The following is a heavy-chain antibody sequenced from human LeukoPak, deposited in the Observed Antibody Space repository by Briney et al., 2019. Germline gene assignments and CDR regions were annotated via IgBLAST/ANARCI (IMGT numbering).Heavy chain of an antibody. CDR3: ARDPVAGGGGSCAHGDY. Sequence: PVGSLRLSCAASGFTFSDYYMSWIREAPGKGLEWVSYISSSGSTIYYADSVKGRFTISRDNAKNSLYLQMNSLRAEDTAVYYCARDPVAGGGGSCAHGDYWGQGTLVTVSS. CDR2: ISSSGSTI. D-gene: IGHD2-15*01. V-gene: IGHV3-11*01. J-gene: IGHJ4*02. CDR1: GFTFSDYY.